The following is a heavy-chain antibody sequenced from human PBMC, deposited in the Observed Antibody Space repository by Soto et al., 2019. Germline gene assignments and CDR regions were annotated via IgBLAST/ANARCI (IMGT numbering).Heavy chain of an antibody. CDR2: ISYDGSNK. D-gene: IGHD2-15*01. J-gene: IGHJ3*02. V-gene: IGHV3-30-3*01. CDR3: ARGIELGYCSGGSCYSDSFDI. CDR1: GFTFSSYA. Sequence: QVQLVESGGGVVQPGRSLRLSCAASGFTFSSYAMHWVRQAPGKGLEWVAVISYDGSNKYYADSVKGRFTISRDNSKNTLYLQMNSLIAEDTAVYYCARGIELGYCSGGSCYSDSFDIWGQGTMVTVSS.